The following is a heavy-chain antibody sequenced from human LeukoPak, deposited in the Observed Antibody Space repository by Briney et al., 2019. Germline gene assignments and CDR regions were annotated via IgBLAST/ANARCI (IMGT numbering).Heavy chain of an antibody. CDR3: AREWTYSSGWSASGY. CDR1: EFTFSDYA. V-gene: IGHV3-30-3*01. Sequence: GGSLRLSCAASEFTFSDYAMHCVRQAPGKGLEWVALISYDGNKHYADSVKGRFTISRDNSKNTLYLQMNSLRPEDTALYYCAREWTYSSGWSASGYWGQGTLVTVSS. D-gene: IGHD6-19*01. J-gene: IGHJ4*02. CDR2: ISYDGNK.